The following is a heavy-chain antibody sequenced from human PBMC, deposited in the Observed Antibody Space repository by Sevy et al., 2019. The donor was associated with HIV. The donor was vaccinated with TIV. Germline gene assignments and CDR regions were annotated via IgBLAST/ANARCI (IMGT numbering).Heavy chain of an antibody. CDR3: ATKGDFWSGYQYFHY. Sequence: GGSVRLSCAASGITFRNAWMTWVRQAPGKGLEWVGRIKSNGDGATTDIPAPVKGRFTISRDDSKHTLYLHMNSLQTEDTAVYYCATKGDFWSGYQYFHYWGQGTLVTVSS. CDR2: IKSNGDGATT. J-gene: IGHJ4*02. CDR1: GITFRNAW. V-gene: IGHV3-15*01. D-gene: IGHD3-3*01.